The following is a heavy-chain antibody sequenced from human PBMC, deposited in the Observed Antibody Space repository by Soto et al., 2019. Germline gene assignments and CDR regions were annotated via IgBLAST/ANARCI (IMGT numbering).Heavy chain of an antibody. CDR3: ARLQGYYDFWSGYYPPPHFDY. D-gene: IGHD3-3*01. V-gene: IGHV4-39*01. Sequence: PSETLSLTCAVSGGSISSSSYYWGWIRQPPGKGLEWIGSIYYSGSTYYNPSLKSRVTISVDTSKNQFSLKLSSVTAADTAVYYCARLQGYYDFWSGYYPPPHFDYWGQGTLVTVSS. CDR2: IYYSGST. CDR1: GGSISSSSYY. J-gene: IGHJ4*02.